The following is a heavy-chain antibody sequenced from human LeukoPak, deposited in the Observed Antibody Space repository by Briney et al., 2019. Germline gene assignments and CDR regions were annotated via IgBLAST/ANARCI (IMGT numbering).Heavy chain of an antibody. D-gene: IGHD3-22*01. V-gene: IGHV3-30*03. CDR3: AHTDSYYFDSGMVS. J-gene: IGHJ5*02. Sequence: GGSLRLSCVASGFTFSSYGMHWVRQAPGKGLEWVAVISYDGSNKYYTDSVKGRFTISRDNSKNTLYLQMNSLRAEDAAVYYCAHTDSYYFDSGMVSWGQGALVTVSS. CDR1: GFTFSSYG. CDR2: ISYDGSNK.